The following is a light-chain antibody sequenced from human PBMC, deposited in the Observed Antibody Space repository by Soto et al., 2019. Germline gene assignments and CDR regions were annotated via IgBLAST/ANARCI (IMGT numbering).Light chain of an antibody. CDR2: DTD. CDR1: TGAVTSSHY. J-gene: IGLJ2*01. CDR3: LLSYHGARYVL. Sequence: QAVVTQEHSLTVSPGGTVTLTCGSSTGAVTSSHYPYWLQQKPGQAPRTLIYDTDNKHSWTPARFSGSLLGDKAALTLSGAQPEDDADYYCLLSYHGARYVLFGGGTKLTVL. V-gene: IGLV7-46*01.